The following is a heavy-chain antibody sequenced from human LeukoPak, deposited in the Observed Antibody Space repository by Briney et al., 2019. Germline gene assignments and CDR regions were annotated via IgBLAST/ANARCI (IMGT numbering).Heavy chain of an antibody. CDR2: IWYDGSNK. Sequence: GGSLRLSCAASGFTFSSYGMHWVRQAPGKGLEWVSVIWYDGSNKYYVDSVKGRFTASRDNSKNMLYLQMTSLGAEDTAVYYCARDRGWPAVHFDLWGQGTLVTVSS. V-gene: IGHV3-33*01. CDR1: GFTFSSYG. J-gene: IGHJ4*02. D-gene: IGHD2-15*01. CDR3: ARDRGWPAVHFDL.